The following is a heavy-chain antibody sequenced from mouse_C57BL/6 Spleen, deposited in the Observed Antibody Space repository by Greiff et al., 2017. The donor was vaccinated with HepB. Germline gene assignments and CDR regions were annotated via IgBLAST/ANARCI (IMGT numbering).Heavy chain of an antibody. CDR2: ISDGGSYT. V-gene: IGHV5-4*01. Sequence: EVKLVESGGGLVKPGGSLKLSCAASGFTFSSYAMSWVRQTPEKRLEWVATISDGGSYTYYPDNVKGRFTISRDNAKNNLYLQMSHLKSEDTAMYYCARDLYYYGSGFAYWGQRTLVTVSA. CDR1: GFTFSSYA. D-gene: IGHD1-1*01. CDR3: ARDLYYYGSGFAY. J-gene: IGHJ3*01.